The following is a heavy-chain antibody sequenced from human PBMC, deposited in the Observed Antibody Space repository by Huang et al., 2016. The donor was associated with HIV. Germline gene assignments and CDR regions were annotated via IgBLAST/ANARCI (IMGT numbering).Heavy chain of an antibody. J-gene: IGHJ5*02. CDR3: ARSAVPGDGDWFDP. Sequence: QVQLVESGGGLVQPGRSLRLSCAASGFTFTNYAITWVRQAPGKGLEGGAFISYDGRNKVYADSVKGRFTISRDNSKSTLYLLMNSLRVDDTALYYCARSAVPGDGDWFDPWGQGTLVTVSS. CDR2: ISYDGRNK. CDR1: GFTFTNYA. V-gene: IGHV3-30*04. D-gene: IGHD6-19*01.